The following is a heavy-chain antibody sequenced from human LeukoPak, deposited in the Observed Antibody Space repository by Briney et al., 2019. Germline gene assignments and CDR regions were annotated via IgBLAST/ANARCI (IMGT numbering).Heavy chain of an antibody. CDR2: INHSGST. Sequence: SETLSLACAVYGGSFSGYYWSWIRQPPGKGLEWIGEINHSGSTNYNPSLKSRVTISVDTSKNQFSLKLSSVTAADTAVYYCAGNCSSTSCPPGGFDYWGQGTLVTVSS. J-gene: IGHJ4*02. D-gene: IGHD2-2*01. CDR3: AGNCSSTSCPPGGFDY. V-gene: IGHV4-34*01. CDR1: GGSFSGYY.